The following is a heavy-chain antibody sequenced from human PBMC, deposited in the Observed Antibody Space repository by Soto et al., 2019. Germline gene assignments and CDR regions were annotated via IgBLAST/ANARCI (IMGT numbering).Heavy chain of an antibody. CDR1: VFTFSRYA. Sequence: GGSLRLSCAASVFTFSRYALSWVRQAPGKGLEWVSAISASGGSTYYADSVKGRLTISRDNSKNTLYLQMNSLRAEDTAVYYCAKDRNGYSSAAWYFDLWGRGTLVTVSS. V-gene: IGHV3-23*01. CDR2: ISASGGST. J-gene: IGHJ2*01. CDR3: AKDRNGYSSAAWYFDL. D-gene: IGHD6-19*01.